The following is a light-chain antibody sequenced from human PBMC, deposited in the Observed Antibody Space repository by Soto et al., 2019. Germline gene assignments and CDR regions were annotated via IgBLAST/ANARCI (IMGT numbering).Light chain of an antibody. CDR2: GAS. CDR3: QQYNNWPIT. CDR1: QNILSN. Sequence: EIVMTQSPATLSVSPGERVTLSCRASQNILSNLAWYQQKPAQAPRLLIYGASTRATGIPARFSGSGSGTEFTLTISSLQSEDFAVYYCQQYNNWPITFGQGTRLEIK. V-gene: IGKV3-15*01. J-gene: IGKJ5*01.